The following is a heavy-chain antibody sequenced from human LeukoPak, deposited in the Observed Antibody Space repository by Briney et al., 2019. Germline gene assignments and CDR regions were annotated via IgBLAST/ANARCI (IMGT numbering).Heavy chain of an antibody. J-gene: IGHJ6*02. CDR3: ARGEPIVVAVGANGYYGMDV. D-gene: IGHD2-15*01. CDR1: GFTFSSYG. Sequence: GGSLRLSCAASGFTFSSYGMPWVRQALGKGLEWVAVISYDGSNKYYADSVKGRFTISRDNAKNSLYLQMNSLRAEDTAVYYCARGEPIVVAVGANGYYGMDVWGQGTTVSVFS. CDR2: ISYDGSNK. V-gene: IGHV3-30*03.